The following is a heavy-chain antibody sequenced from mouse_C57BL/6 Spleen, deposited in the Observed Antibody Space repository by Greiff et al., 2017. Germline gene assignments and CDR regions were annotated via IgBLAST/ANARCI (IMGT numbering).Heavy chain of an antibody. V-gene: IGHV1-53*01. CDR3: ARGGYGSLYWYFDV. D-gene: IGHD1-1*01. CDR2: INPSNGGT. J-gene: IGHJ1*03. Sequence: QVQLKQPGTELVKPGASVKLSCKASGYTFTSYWMHWVKQRPGQGLEWIGNINPSNGGTNYNEKFKSKATLTVDKSSSTAYMQLSSLTSEDSAVYYCARGGYGSLYWYFDVWGTGTTVTVSS. CDR1: GYTFTSYW.